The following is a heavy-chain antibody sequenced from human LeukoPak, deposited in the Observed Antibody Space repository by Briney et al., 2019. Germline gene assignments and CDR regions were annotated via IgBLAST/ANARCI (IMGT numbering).Heavy chain of an antibody. CDR2: ISSSSSYI. J-gene: IGHJ5*02. CDR1: GFTFSSYS. CDR3: ARAGGYNWNYGFT. D-gene: IGHD1-7*01. Sequence: PGGSLRLSCAASGFTFSSYSMNWVRQAPGKGLEWVSSISSSSSYIYYADSVKGRFTISRDNAKNSLYPQMNSLRAEDTAVYYCARAGGYNWNYGFTWGQGTLVTVSS. V-gene: IGHV3-21*01.